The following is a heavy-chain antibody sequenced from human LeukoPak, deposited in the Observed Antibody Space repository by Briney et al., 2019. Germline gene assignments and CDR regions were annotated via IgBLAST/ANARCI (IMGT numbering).Heavy chain of an antibody. CDR2: ISGSGGST. J-gene: IGHJ4*02. CDR3: ARGLYSSSP. Sequence: TGGSLRLSCAASGFTFSNYAMSGVRQAPGKGLEGVSAISGSGGSTYYADSVKGRFTNSRDNSKNTLYLQMNSLRVEDTAVYYCARGLYSSSPWGQGTLVTVSS. D-gene: IGHD6-6*01. CDR1: GFTFSNYA. V-gene: IGHV3-23*01.